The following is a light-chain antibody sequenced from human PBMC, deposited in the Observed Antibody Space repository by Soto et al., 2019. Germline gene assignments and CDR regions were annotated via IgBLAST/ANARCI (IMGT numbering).Light chain of an antibody. CDR2: GAS. J-gene: IGKJ1*01. CDR3: QQYNNWPPMA. V-gene: IGKV3-15*01. Sequence: EIVMTQSPATLSVSPGERATLSCRASQSVSSNLAWYQQKPGQAPRLLIYGASTRATGIPARFSGSGSGTEFTLTISRLQSEEFAVYYCQQYNNWPPMAFGKGTKVEIK. CDR1: QSVSSN.